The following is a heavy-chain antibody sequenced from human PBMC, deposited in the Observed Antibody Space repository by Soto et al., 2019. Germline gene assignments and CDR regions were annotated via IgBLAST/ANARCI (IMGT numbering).Heavy chain of an antibody. Sequence: EVQLLESGGGLVQPGGSLRLSCAASGFTFSSYAMSWVRQAPGKGLEWVSAISGSGGSTYYADSVKGRFTISRDNSKNTLYLQMNSLRAEDTAVYYCAKNPDYGGNSKGSNWYFDLWGRGTLVTVSS. CDR3: AKNPDYGGNSKGSNWYFDL. V-gene: IGHV3-23*01. CDR2: ISGSGGST. CDR1: GFTFSSYA. D-gene: IGHD4-17*01. J-gene: IGHJ2*01.